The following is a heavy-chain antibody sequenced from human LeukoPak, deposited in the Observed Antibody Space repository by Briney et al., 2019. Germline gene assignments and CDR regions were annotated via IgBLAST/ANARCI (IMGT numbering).Heavy chain of an antibody. J-gene: IGHJ4*02. CDR2: ISGSGGST. V-gene: IGHV3-23*01. Sequence: GGSLRLSCAASGFTFSNYAMSWVRQAPGKGLEWVSAISGSGGSTYYADSVKGRFTISRDNSKNTLYLQMNSLRAEDTAVYYCAKGRSMIVVVITYFDYWGQGTLVTVSS. CDR3: AKGRSMIVVVITYFDY. D-gene: IGHD3-22*01. CDR1: GFTFSNYA.